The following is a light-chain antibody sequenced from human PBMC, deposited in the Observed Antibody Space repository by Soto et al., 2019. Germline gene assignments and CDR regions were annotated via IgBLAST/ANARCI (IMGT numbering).Light chain of an antibody. CDR1: QSLLHITGETF. CDR3: MQSTQLTPT. V-gene: IGKV2D-29*02. J-gene: IGKJ5*01. CDR2: EVS. Sequence: DVVMTQTPLSLSVAPGQPASISCKSSQSLLHITGETFLFWYLQKPGKSPQVXIYEVSARVSGVPDIFSGSGSGTEFTLEISRVETDDVGIYYCMQSTQLTPTFGQGTRLEIK.